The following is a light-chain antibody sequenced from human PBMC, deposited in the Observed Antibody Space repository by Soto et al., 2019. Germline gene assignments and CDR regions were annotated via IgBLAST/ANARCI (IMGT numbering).Light chain of an antibody. J-gene: IGLJ2*01. V-gene: IGLV2-14*01. CDR1: SSDVGGYNY. CDR2: EVS. Sequence: QSALTQPASVSGSPGQSITISCTGTSSDVGGYNYVSWYQQHPGKAPKLMIYEVSNRPSGVSNRFFGSKSGNTASLTISGLQAEDEADYYCSSYTSSSTLEVVFGGGTKLTVL. CDR3: SSYTSSSTLEVV.